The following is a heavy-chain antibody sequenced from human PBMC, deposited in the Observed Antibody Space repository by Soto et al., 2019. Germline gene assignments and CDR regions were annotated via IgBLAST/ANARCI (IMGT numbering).Heavy chain of an antibody. Sequence: KPSETLSLTCTVSGDSISSADYYWSWIRQTPGKGLEWIGHIFYSGTTYYNPSLKSRLTISVDTSKNHFSLRLTSVTAADTAVYYCARDLWVEPELYYYGMDVWGQGTTVTV. V-gene: IGHV4-30-4*01. CDR1: GDSISSADYY. J-gene: IGHJ6*02. CDR3: ARDLWVEPELYYYGMDV. CDR2: IFYSGTT. D-gene: IGHD1-1*01.